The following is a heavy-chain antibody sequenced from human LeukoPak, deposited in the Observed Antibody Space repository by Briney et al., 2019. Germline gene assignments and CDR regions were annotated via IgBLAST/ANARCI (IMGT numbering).Heavy chain of an antibody. CDR1: GGSISSCY. V-gene: IGHV4-59*01. CDR3: ARLNVDTTMAHDY. Sequence: PSETLSLTCTVSGGSISSCYWNWIRQPPGKGLEWIGYIYYSGSTNHNPSLKSRVTISVDTSKNQFSLKLSSVTAADTAVYYCARLNVDTTMAHDYWGQGTLVTVSS. D-gene: IGHD5-18*01. CDR2: IYYSGST. J-gene: IGHJ4*02.